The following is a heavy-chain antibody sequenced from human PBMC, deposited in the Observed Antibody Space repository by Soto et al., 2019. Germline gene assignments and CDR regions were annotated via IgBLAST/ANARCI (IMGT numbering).Heavy chain of an antibody. CDR1: GGFISRGGYY. D-gene: IGHD3-9*01. J-gene: IGHJ6*03. CDR2: IYYSGST. V-gene: IGHV4-30-4*02. CDR3: ARVDHDILACHPDDYYCCYMGV. Sequence: SETLSLTCTVPGGFISRGGYYWSWIRQLPGKGLEWIGYIYYSGSTYYSPSLKGRVTISVDTSKNQFSLKLSSVTAADTAVYYCARVDHDILACHPDDYYCCYMGVWGKGTTVTVSS.